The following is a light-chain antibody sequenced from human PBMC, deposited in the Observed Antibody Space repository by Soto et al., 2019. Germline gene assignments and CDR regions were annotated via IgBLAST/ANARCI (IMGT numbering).Light chain of an antibody. CDR2: DAS. J-gene: IGKJ1*01. V-gene: IGKV3-11*01. CDR3: QQRANWPRT. Sequence: EIVLTQSPATLSLSPGERATLSCRASQPISSHLAWYQQRPGQAPRLLIFDASNRATAIPARFSASGSGTDFALTISSLEPEDFAVYYCQQRANWPRTFGQGTKVEI. CDR1: QPISSH.